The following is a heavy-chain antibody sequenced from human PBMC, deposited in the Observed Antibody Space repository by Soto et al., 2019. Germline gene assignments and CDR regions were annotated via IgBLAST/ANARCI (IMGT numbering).Heavy chain of an antibody. J-gene: IGHJ5*02. CDR2: IWYDGSNK. D-gene: IGHD3-10*01. CDR3: ERDKDKYYYGSGSRRDWFDH. CDR1: GFTFSSYG. V-gene: IGHV3-33*01. Sequence: PGGSLRLSCAASGFTFSSYGMHWVRQAPGKGLEWVAVIWYDGSNKYYADSVKGRFTISRDNSKNTLYLQMNSLRAEDTAVYYCERDKDKYYYGSGSRRDWFDHWGQGTLVTVSS.